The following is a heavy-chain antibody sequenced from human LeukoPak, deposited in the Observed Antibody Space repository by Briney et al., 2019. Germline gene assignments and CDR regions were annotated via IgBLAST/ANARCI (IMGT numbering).Heavy chain of an antibody. CDR3: ARGSRELYYFDY. D-gene: IGHD1-7*01. V-gene: IGHV4-59*01. CDR2: IYYSGST. Sequence: SETLSLTCTVSGGSIRSYYWSWIRQPPGQGLEWIGYIYYSGSTKYNRSLKSRVTISVDASKTQFSLKLNSVTAADTAVYYCARGSRELYYFDYWGQGTLVTVSS. J-gene: IGHJ4*02. CDR1: GGSIRSYY.